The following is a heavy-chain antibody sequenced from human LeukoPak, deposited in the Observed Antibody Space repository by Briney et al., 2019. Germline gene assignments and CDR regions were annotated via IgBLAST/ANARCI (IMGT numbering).Heavy chain of an antibody. CDR1: GFTFSSYA. V-gene: IGHV3-30*04. J-gene: IGHJ6*03. Sequence: GGSLRLSCAASGFTFSSYAMHWVRQAPGKGLEWVAVISYDGSNKYYADSVKGRFTISRDNSKNTLYLQMNSLRAEDTAVYYCARDPTSDYYMDVWGKGTTVTVSS. CDR3: ARDPTSDYYMDV. D-gene: IGHD3-16*01. CDR2: ISYDGSNK.